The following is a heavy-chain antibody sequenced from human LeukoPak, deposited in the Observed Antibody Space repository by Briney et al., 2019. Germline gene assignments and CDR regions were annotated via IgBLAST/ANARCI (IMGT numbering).Heavy chain of an antibody. Sequence: GGSLRLSCAAAGFTFSSYAMSWVRQAPGKGLEGVSAISGSGGSTYYADSVKGRFTISRDNSKNTLYLQMNSLRAEDTAVYYCAKDPLSSTPFDYWGQGTLVTVSS. V-gene: IGHV3-23*01. CDR3: AKDPLSSTPFDY. CDR2: ISGSGGST. CDR1: GFTFSSYA. J-gene: IGHJ4*02.